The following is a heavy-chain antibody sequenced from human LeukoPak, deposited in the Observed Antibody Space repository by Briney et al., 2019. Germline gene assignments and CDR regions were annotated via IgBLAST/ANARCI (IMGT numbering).Heavy chain of an antibody. Sequence: PGGSLRLSCAASGFTFSSYDMHWVRQATGKGLEWVSAIGTAGDTYYPGSVKGRFTISRENAKNTLYLEMSSLRAEDTAIYYCVRESQQFWSVGAFDVWGQGTTVTVSS. CDR1: GFTFSSYD. D-gene: IGHD3-3*01. J-gene: IGHJ6*02. V-gene: IGHV3-13*01. CDR3: VRESQQFWSVGAFDV. CDR2: IGTAGDT.